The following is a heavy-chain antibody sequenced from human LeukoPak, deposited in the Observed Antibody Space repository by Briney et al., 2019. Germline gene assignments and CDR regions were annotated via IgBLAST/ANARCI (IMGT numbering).Heavy chain of an antibody. CDR2: IYYSGST. J-gene: IGHJ6*03. D-gene: IGHD3-16*01. CDR3: ARVKDPGGYYYYYYMDV. V-gene: IGHV4-39*07. CDR1: GGSISSSSYY. Sequence: SETLSLTCTVSGGSISSSSYYWGWIRQPPGKGLEWIGSIYYSGSTYYNPSLKSRVTISIDTSKNQFSLKVTSVTAADTAVYYCARVKDPGGYYYYYYMDVWGKGTTVTVSS.